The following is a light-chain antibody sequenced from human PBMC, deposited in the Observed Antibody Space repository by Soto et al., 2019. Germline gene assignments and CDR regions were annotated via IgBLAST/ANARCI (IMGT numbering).Light chain of an antibody. CDR1: QSVNSNY. J-gene: IGKJ2*01. CDR2: GAS. Sequence: EIVLTQSPGTLSLSPGERATLSCRASQSVNSNYLAWYHQKPGQAPRLLIYGASSRATGIPDRFSGSGSGKDFTLTISRLEPEDFAVYYCQKYGSSPLYTFGQGTKLEIK. CDR3: QKYGSSPLYT. V-gene: IGKV3-20*01.